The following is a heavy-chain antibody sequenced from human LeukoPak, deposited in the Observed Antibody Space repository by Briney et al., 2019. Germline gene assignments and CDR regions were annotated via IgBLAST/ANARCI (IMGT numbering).Heavy chain of an antibody. Sequence: SVKVSCKASGGTFSSYAISWVRQAPGQGLEWMGGIIPIFGTANYAQKFQGRVTITADESTSTAYMEPSSLRSEDTAVYYCAREDFGDYYFDHWGQGTLVTVSS. CDR2: IIPIFGTA. CDR1: GGTFSSYA. V-gene: IGHV1-69*01. D-gene: IGHD4-17*01. J-gene: IGHJ4*02. CDR3: AREDFGDYYFDH.